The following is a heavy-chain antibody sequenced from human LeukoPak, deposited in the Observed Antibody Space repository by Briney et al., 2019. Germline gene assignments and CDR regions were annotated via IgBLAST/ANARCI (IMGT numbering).Heavy chain of an antibody. D-gene: IGHD3-10*01. Sequence: GGSLRLSCAASGFTFSSYGMHWVRQAPGKGLEWVAFIRYDGSNKYYADSVKGRFTISRDNSKNTLYLQMNSLRAEDTAVYYCAKDPYGSGSYLYYFDYWGQGTLVTVSS. CDR1: GFTFSSYG. CDR2: IRYDGSNK. J-gene: IGHJ4*02. CDR3: AKDPYGSGSYLYYFDY. V-gene: IGHV3-30*02.